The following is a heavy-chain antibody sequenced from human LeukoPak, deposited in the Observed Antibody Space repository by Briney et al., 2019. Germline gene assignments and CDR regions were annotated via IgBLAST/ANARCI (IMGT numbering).Heavy chain of an antibody. CDR3: ARHENWASFPLDY. J-gene: IGHJ4*02. V-gene: IGHV4-59*11. Sequence: SEILSLTCTVSGGSISNHYWSWIRQPPGKGLEWIGYIYYSGANYNPSLKSRVTISLDTSKNQFSLRLSSVTAADTAVYYCARHENWASFPLDYWGQGTLVTVSS. CDR2: IYYSGA. D-gene: IGHD2-21*01. CDR1: GGSISNHY.